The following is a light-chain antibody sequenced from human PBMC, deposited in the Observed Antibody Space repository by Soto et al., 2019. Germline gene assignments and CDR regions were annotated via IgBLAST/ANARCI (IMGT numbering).Light chain of an antibody. Sequence: QSVLTQPPSASGTHGQTVTISCSGSSSNIGGNFVSWYQHVPGTAPKVLIFMNNQRPSGVTDRFSGSKSGTSASLAISGLRSEDESDYYCAAWDDSLEGVLFGGGTKLTVL. J-gene: IGLJ2*01. CDR3: AAWDDSLEGVL. CDR1: SSNIGGNF. CDR2: MNN. V-gene: IGLV1-47*01.